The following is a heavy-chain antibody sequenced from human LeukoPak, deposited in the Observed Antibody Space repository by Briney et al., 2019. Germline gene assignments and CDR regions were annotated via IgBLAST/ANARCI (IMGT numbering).Heavy chain of an antibody. CDR1: GGSFSGYY. D-gene: IGHD2-15*01. CDR2: INHSGGT. CDR3: ARGGDIVVVVAASGFDY. J-gene: IGHJ4*02. V-gene: IGHV4-34*01. Sequence: SETLSLTCAVYGGSFSGYYWSWIRQPPGKGLEWIGEINHSGGTNYNPSLKSRVTISVDTSKNQFSPKLSSVTAADTAVYYCARGGDIVVVVAASGFDYWGQGTLVTVSS.